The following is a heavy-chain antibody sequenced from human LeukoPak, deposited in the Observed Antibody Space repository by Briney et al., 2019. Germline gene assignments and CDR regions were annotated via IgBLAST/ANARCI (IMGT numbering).Heavy chain of an antibody. D-gene: IGHD2-2*01. CDR2: IDKSGDGA. J-gene: IGHJ3*02. Sequence: GGSLRLSCAASGFTFSSHAMNWVRQPPGKGLDWVSSIDKSGDGAFYADSVKGRFTISRDNSKNTLYLQMNSLRREVTAVYYCARRGGTSGWGAFDIWGQGTMVTVSS. CDR3: ARRGGTSGWGAFDI. V-gene: IGHV3-23*01. CDR1: GFTFSSHA.